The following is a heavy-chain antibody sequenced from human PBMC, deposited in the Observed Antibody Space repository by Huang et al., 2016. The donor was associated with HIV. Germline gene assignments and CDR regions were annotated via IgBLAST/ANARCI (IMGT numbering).Heavy chain of an antibody. CDR3: ARPYYFDTSGPQTGGYFDL. V-gene: IGHV5-51*01. Sequence: EVQLVQSGAEVKKPGESLKISCMGSGYSFINYWIGWVRQMPGKGLEWRGIINPGDSKTRYSPSVQVQVTISVDKSINTTYLQWSSLEASDTAMYYCARPYYFDTSGPQTGGYFDLWGRGTLITVSS. D-gene: IGHD3-22*01. CDR2: INPGDSKT. J-gene: IGHJ2*01. CDR1: GYSFINYW.